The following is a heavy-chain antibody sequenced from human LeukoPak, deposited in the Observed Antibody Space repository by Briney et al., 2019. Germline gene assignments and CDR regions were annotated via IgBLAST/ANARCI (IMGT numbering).Heavy chain of an antibody. CDR2: ITNDGSRT. CDR3: ARDSYYYGSGSYYYYYGMDV. V-gene: IGHV3-74*01. D-gene: IGHD3-10*01. CDR1: GLTFSSHW. J-gene: IGHJ6*02. Sequence: GGSLRLSCAASGLTFSSHWMHWVRQAPGKGLVWVSRITNDGSRTTYADSVKGRFTISRDNAKNMLYLQVNSLRAEDTAVYYCARDSYYYGSGSYYYYYGMDVWGQGTTVTVSS.